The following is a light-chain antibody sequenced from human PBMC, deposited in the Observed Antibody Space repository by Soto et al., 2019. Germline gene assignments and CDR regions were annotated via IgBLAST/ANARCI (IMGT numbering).Light chain of an antibody. CDR2: GAS. Sequence: EIVLTQSPGTLSLSPGERATLSCRASQSVSSSYLAWYQQKPGQAPRLLIYGASSRATGIPDRFSGSGSGTDFTLTICRLEPEDFAVYYCQQYGSSRGLTFGGGTKVEIK. J-gene: IGKJ4*01. CDR1: QSVSSSY. CDR3: QQYGSSRGLT. V-gene: IGKV3-20*01.